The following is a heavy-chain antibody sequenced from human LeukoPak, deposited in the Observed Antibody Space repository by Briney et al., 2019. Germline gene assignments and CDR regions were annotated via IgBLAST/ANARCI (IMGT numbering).Heavy chain of an antibody. D-gene: IGHD3-10*01. CDR3: ARIRRGWIDY. J-gene: IGHJ4*02. CDR1: GFSLSTSGMC. V-gene: IGHV2-70*11. Sequence: SGPTLVKPTQTLTLTCTFSGFSLSTSGMCVSWIRQPPGKALEWLARIDWDDDKYYSTSLKIRLTISKDTSKNQVVLTMTNMDPVDTATYYCARIRRGWIDYWGQGTLVTVSS. CDR2: IDWDDDK.